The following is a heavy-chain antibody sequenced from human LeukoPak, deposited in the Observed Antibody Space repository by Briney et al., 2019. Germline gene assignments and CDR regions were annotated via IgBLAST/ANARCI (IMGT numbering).Heavy chain of an antibody. Sequence: VASVKVSCKASGYTFTGYYMHWVRQAPGQGLEWMGWINPNSGGTNYAQKFQGRVTMTRDTSISTAYMELSRLRSDDTAVYYCARSGDGYTTLDAFDIWGQGTMVTVSS. J-gene: IGHJ3*02. D-gene: IGHD5-24*01. CDR1: GYTFTGYY. CDR2: INPNSGGT. CDR3: ARSGDGYTTLDAFDI. V-gene: IGHV1-2*02.